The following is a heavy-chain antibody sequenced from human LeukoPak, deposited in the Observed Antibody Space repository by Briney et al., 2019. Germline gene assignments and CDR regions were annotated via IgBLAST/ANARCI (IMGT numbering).Heavy chain of an antibody. CDR2: INPNSGGT. D-gene: IGHD2-8*01. CDR1: GYTFTGYY. Sequence: ASVKVSCTASGYTFTGYYMHWVRQAPGQRLEYMGWINPNSGGTNSVQRFQGRVTMTWDTSISTAYVEVISLTSDDTAVYYCARTNIGLPFDYWGQGTLVTVSS. J-gene: IGHJ4*02. CDR3: ARTNIGLPFDY. V-gene: IGHV1-2*02.